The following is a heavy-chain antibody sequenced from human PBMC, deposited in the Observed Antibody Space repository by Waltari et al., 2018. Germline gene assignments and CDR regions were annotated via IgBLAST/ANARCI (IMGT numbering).Heavy chain of an antibody. CDR1: GFTVSSNY. CDR2: IYSGGRT. Sequence: EVQLVESGGGLIQPGGSLRLSCAASGFTVSSNYMSWVRQAPGKGLEWVSVIYSGGRTYDADSVKGRFTISRDNSKNTLYLQMNSLRAEDTAVYYCARDRYCSGGSCYPWHYYYYGMDVWGQGTTVTVSS. J-gene: IGHJ6*02. D-gene: IGHD2-15*01. CDR3: ARDRYCSGGSCYPWHYYYYGMDV. V-gene: IGHV3-53*01.